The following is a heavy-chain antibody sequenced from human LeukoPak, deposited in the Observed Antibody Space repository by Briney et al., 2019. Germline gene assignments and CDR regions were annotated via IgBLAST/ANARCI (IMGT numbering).Heavy chain of an antibody. J-gene: IGHJ5*02. CDR2: ISAYNGNT. V-gene: IGHV1-18*01. D-gene: IGHD3-10*01. CDR1: GYTFTSYG. CDR3: ARVEGRLWFGEPWFDP. Sequence: GASVKVSCKASGYTFTSYGISWVRQAPGQGLEWMGWISAYNGNTNYAQKLQGRVTTTTDTSTSTAYMELRSLRSDDTAVYYCARVEGRLWFGEPWFDPWGQGTLVTVSS.